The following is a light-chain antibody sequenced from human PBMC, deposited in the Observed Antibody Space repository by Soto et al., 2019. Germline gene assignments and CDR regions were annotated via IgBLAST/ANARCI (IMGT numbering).Light chain of an antibody. V-gene: IGLV2-11*01. CDR3: CSYAGRYTPYV. CDR1: SSDVGGYNY. Sequence: QSALTQPRSVSGSPGQSVTISCTGTSSDVGGYNYVSWYQQHPGKAPKLMIYDVSKRPSGVPDRFSGSKSGNTASLTISGLQAEDEADYYCCSYAGRYTPYVFGTGTKV. J-gene: IGLJ1*01. CDR2: DVS.